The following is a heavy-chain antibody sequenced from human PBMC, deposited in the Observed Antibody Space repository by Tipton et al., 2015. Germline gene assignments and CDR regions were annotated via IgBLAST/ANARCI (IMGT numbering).Heavy chain of an antibody. CDR2: IQYSGST. Sequence: TLSLTCTVSGGSISSGSHFWSWIRQPPGKELEWIGYIQYSGSTNYNPSLKSRVTISVDTSKTQFSLKMSSVTASDTAVYYCARARGRHGGLFDSWGQGILVTVSS. CDR3: ARARGRHGGLFDS. D-gene: IGHD4-23*01. CDR1: GGSISSGSHF. J-gene: IGHJ4*02. V-gene: IGHV4-61*01.